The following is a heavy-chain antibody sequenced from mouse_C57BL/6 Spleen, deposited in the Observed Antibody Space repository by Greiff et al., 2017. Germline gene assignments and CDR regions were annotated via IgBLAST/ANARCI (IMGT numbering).Heavy chain of an antibody. J-gene: IGHJ2*01. CDR1: GYTFTSYG. CDR3: ARDGNYGGEFDY. Sequence: VQLQQSGAELARPGASVKLSCTASGYTFTSYGISWVKQRTGQGLEWIGEIYPRSGNTYYNEKFKGKATLTADKSSSTAYMELRSLTSEDSAVYFCARDGNYGGEFDYWGQGTTLTVSS. D-gene: IGHD2-1*01. V-gene: IGHV1-81*01. CDR2: IYPRSGNT.